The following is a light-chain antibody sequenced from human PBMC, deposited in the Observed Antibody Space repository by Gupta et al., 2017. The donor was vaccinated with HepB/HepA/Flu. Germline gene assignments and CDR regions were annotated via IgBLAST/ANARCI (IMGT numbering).Light chain of an antibody. J-gene: IGKJ4*01. CDR3: QQYNKRPLT. CDR2: GAS. Sequence: EIVMTQSPATLSVSPGERATLSCRVSERIGINLAWYQQKPGQAPRLLIYGASTRATGIPARFSGSGSGTEFNLTISSLQSVDFAVYYCQQYNKRPLTFGGGTKVEIK. V-gene: IGKV3-15*01. CDR1: ERIGIN.